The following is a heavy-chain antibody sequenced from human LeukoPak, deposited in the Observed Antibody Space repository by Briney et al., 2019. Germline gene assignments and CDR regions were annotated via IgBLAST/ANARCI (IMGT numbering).Heavy chain of an antibody. CDR2: LTAGGDNT. V-gene: IGHV3-23*01. D-gene: IGHD2-15*01. J-gene: IGHJ4*02. CDR1: GSTFSSYD. CDR3: AKGTGGACYSPFHY. Sequence: GGSLRLSCAASGSTFSSYDMTWVRQAPGKGLEWVSCLTAGGDNTYYADSVKGRFTISRDNSKNTLYLQMNSLRAEDTAAYYCAKGTGGACYSPFHYWGQGTLVTVSS.